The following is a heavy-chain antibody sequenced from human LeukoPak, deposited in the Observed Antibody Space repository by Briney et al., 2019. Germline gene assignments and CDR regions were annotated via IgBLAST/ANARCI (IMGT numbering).Heavy chain of an antibody. CDR2: IHNSGSA. V-gene: IGHV4-30-4*01. CDR1: GGSISSGDYY. D-gene: IGHD2-21*01. CDR3: ATVLLYDAFDI. Sequence: SETLSLTCAVSGGSISSGDYYWSWIRQPPGKGLEWIGYIHNSGSACYNPSLESRGAISLDTSKNHFSLKLTSVTAADTAVYYCATVLLYDAFDIWGQGTLVTVSS. J-gene: IGHJ3*02.